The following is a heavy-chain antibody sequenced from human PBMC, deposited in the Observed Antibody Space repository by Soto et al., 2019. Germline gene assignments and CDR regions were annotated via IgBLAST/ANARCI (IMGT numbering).Heavy chain of an antibody. D-gene: IGHD4-17*01. Sequence: QVQLVESGGGVVQPGRSLRLSCAASGFTFSSYGMHWVRQAPGKGLEWVAVISYDGSNKYYADSVKGRFTISRDNSKNTLYLQMNSLRAEDTAVYYCAKGSYHDYGYYPAYWGQGTLVIVSS. V-gene: IGHV3-30*18. CDR2: ISYDGSNK. CDR1: GFTFSSYG. CDR3: AKGSYHDYGYYPAY. J-gene: IGHJ4*02.